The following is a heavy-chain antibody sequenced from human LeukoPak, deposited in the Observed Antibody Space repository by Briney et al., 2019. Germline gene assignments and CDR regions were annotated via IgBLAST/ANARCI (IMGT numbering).Heavy chain of an antibody. CDR1: GVSFSGYY. V-gene: IGHV4-34*01. CDR3: ARAGLSVRGYVDY. D-gene: IGHD3-10*01. CDR2: INHSVST. Sequence: SETLSFTCAVYGVSFSGYYWSWIRHPPGKGLEWIGEINHSVSTYYNPSLESRATISVNSSKNQFSLQLSPMTAADTAFYYSARAGLSVRGYVDYWGRGRMVTDSS. J-gene: IGHJ4*02.